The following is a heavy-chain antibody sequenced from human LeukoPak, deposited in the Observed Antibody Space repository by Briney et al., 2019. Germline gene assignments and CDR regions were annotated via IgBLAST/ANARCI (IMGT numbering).Heavy chain of an antibody. CDR2: INPNSGGT. CDR1: GYTFTSYG. Sequence: ASVKVSCKASGYTFTSYGISWVRQAPGQGLEWMGWINPNSGGTNYAQKFQGRVTMTRDTSISTAYMELSRLRSDDTAVYYCAIKGERTPFDYWGQGTLVTVSS. CDR3: AIKGERTPFDY. V-gene: IGHV1-2*02. J-gene: IGHJ4*02. D-gene: IGHD1-1*01.